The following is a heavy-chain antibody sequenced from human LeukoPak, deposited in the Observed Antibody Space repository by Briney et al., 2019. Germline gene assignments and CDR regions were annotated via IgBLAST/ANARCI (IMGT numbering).Heavy chain of an antibody. CDR1: GFTFSNAW. D-gene: IGHD3-3*01. V-gene: IGHV3-15*01. CDR3: TTGPLRFLVAGLYYFDY. CDR2: IKSKTDGGTT. Sequence: PGGSLRLSCAASGFTFSNAWMSWVRQAPGKGLEWVGRIKSKTDGGTTDYAAPVKGRFTISRDDSKNTLYLQMNSLKTEDTAVYYCTTGPLRFLVAGLYYFDYWGQGTLVTVSS. J-gene: IGHJ4*02.